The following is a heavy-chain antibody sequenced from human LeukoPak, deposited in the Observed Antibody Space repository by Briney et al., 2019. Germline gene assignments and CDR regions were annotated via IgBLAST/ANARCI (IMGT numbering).Heavy chain of an antibody. J-gene: IGHJ5*01. Sequence: GGSLRLSCAASGFSVRTHYMTWVRQAPGRGLEWVSVIYIGGTTNYADSVEGRFTLSRDNSKNAVHLQMNNLRVEDTAVYYCARERPDEYSSGWYDLWGQGALVTVSP. CDR3: ARERPDEYSSGWYDL. V-gene: IGHV3-53*01. CDR1: GFSVRTHY. D-gene: IGHD3-22*01. CDR2: IYIGGTT.